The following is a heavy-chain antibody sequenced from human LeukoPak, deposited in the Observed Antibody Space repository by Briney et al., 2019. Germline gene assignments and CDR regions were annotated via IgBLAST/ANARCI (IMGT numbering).Heavy chain of an antibody. Sequence: PGGSLRLSCAASGFTFSSYWMHWVRQAPGKGLEWVSAISGSGGSTYYADSVKGRFTISRDKSKNTLYLQMNSLRAEDTAVYYCAKDGDYGDDAYWGQGTLVTVSS. CDR1: GFTFSSYW. J-gene: IGHJ4*02. D-gene: IGHD4-17*01. CDR2: ISGSGGST. CDR3: AKDGDYGDDAY. V-gene: IGHV3-23*01.